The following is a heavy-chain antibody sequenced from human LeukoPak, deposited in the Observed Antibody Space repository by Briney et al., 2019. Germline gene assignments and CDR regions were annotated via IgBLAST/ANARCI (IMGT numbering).Heavy chain of an antibody. CDR2: IRYDGSNK. V-gene: IGHV3-30*02. D-gene: IGHD4-17*01. J-gene: IGHJ6*03. Sequence: PGGSLRLSCAASGFTFSSYGMHWVRQAPGKGLEWVAFIRYDGSNKYYADSVKGRFTISRDNSKNTLYLQMNSLRAEDTAVYYCAKAMRIGYGDYYYYMDVWGKGTTVTVSS. CDR3: AKAMRIGYGDYYYYMDV. CDR1: GFTFSSYG.